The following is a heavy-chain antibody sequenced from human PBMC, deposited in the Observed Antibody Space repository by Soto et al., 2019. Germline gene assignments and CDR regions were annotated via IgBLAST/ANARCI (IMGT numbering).Heavy chain of an antibody. J-gene: IGHJ4*02. Sequence: GSLRLSCAASGFTFSSYAMHWVRQAPGKGLEWVAVISYDGSNKYYADSVKGRFTISRDNSKNTLYLQMNSLRAEDTAVYYCAREVPHYDFWSGYYTGIAAAGNNVDYWGQGTLVTVSS. CDR3: AREVPHYDFWSGYYTGIAAAGNNVDY. V-gene: IGHV3-30-3*01. CDR1: GFTFSSYA. D-gene: IGHD3-3*01. CDR2: ISYDGSNK.